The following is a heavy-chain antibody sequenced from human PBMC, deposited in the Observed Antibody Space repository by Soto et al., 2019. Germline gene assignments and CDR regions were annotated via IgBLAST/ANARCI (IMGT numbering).Heavy chain of an antibody. D-gene: IGHD3-22*01. Sequence: GASVMVSCKASGYTFTSYDINWVRQATGQGLEWMGWMNPNSGNTGYAQKFQGRVTMTRNTSISTAYMELSSLRSEDTAVYYCARYYYDSSGYWAYYYYGMDVWGQGTTVTVSS. CDR3: ARYYYDSSGYWAYYYYGMDV. J-gene: IGHJ6*02. CDR2: MNPNSGNT. V-gene: IGHV1-8*01. CDR1: GYTFTSYD.